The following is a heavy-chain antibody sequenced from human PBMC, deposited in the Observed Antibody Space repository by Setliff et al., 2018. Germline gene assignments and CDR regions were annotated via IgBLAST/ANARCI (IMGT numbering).Heavy chain of an antibody. J-gene: IGHJ6*02. D-gene: IGHD2-2*01. CDR1: SGSMRNYY. V-gene: IGHV4-4*07. CDR3: ARARPATIAGVVPGVADFGIDV. Sequence: SETLSLTCSVSSGSMRNYYWIWIRQLAGEGLEWIGRIYTSGSTNYNPSLKRRVTISLEMSKNQFSLTLSSVTAADTAVYYCARARPATIAGVVPGVADFGIDVWGQGTTVTVSS. CDR2: IYTSGST.